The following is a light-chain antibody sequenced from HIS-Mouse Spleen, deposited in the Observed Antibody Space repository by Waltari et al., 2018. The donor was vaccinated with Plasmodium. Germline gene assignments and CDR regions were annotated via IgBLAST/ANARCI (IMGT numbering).Light chain of an antibody. V-gene: IGLV2-11*01. Sequence: QSALTQPRSVSGSPGQSVTISCTGTSSDVGGYNYVSWYQQHPGKAPKLMIYDVSKRPSGVPDRLSGSNAGNTASLTISGLQAEDEADYYCCSYAGSYTVVFGGGTKLTVL. CDR1: SSDVGGYNY. CDR3: CSYAGSYTVV. J-gene: IGLJ2*01. CDR2: DVS.